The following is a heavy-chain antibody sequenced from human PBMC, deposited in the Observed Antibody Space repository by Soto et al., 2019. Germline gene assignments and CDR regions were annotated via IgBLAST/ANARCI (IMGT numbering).Heavy chain of an antibody. J-gene: IGHJ3*02. CDR2: IRSKANSYAT. Sequence: GGSLRLSCAASGFTFSGSAMHWVREASGKGLEWVGRIRSKANSYATAYAASVKGRFTISRDDSKNTAYLQMNSLKTEDTAVYYCTYYYDRSGYNPPSSYAFDIWGQGTMVTVSS. D-gene: IGHD3-22*01. V-gene: IGHV3-73*01. CDR1: GFTFSGSA. CDR3: TYYYDRSGYNPPSSYAFDI.